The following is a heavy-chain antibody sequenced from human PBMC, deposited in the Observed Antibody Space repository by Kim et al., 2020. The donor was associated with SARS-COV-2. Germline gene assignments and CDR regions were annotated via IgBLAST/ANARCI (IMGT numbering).Heavy chain of an antibody. J-gene: IGHJ4*02. Sequence: GESLQISCQGSGYSFTSYWISWVRQMPGKGLEWMGRIDPSDSYTNYSPSFQGHVTISADKSISTAYLQWSSLKASDTAMYYCARGEGGQPYYFDYWGQGTLVTVSS. D-gene: IGHD2-15*01. CDR2: IDPSDSYT. V-gene: IGHV5-10-1*01. CDR3: ARGEGGQPYYFDY. CDR1: GYSFTSYW.